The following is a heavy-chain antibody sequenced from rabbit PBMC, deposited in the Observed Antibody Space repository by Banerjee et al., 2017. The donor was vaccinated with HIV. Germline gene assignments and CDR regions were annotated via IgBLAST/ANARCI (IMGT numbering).Heavy chain of an antibody. CDR1: GFDISSYH. D-gene: IGHD8-1*01. J-gene: IGHJ4*01. V-gene: IGHV1S40*01. CDR3: ARGSTYYYYFSL. Sequence: SLEESGGDLVKPGASLTLTCTASGFDISSYHMCWVRQAPGKGLEWIACINTSSGNTVYATWAKGRFTISKTSWTTVTLQMTSLTAADTATYFCARGSTYYYYFSLWGQGTLVTVS. CDR2: INTSSGNT.